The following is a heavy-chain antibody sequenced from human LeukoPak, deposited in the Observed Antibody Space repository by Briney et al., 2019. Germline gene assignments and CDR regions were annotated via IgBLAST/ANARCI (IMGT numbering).Heavy chain of an antibody. D-gene: IGHD4-11*01. CDR2: ISSSSYI. J-gene: IGHJ6*02. CDR1: GFTFSSYS. V-gene: IGHV3-21*01. Sequence: PGGSLRLSCAASGFTFSSYSMNWVRQAPGKGLEWVSSISSSSYIYYADSVKGRFTISRDNAKNSLYLQMNSLRAEDTAVYYCARDNYGSDYYYGMDVRGQGTTVTVSS. CDR3: ARDNYGSDYYYGMDV.